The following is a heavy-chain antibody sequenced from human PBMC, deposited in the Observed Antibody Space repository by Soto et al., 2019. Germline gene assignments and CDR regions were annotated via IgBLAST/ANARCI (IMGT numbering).Heavy chain of an antibody. CDR2: ISSNGGST. CDR1: GFTFISYA. V-gene: IGHV3-64*01. J-gene: IGHJ3*02. D-gene: IGHD4-17*01. CDR3: ARDGLRQYAFDI. Sequence: EVQLVESGGGLVQPGGSLRLSCAASGFTFISYAMHWVRQAPGKGLEYVSAISSNGGSTHYANSVKGRFTISRDNSKNTLYLQMGSLRAEDMAVYYCARDGLRQYAFDIWGQGTMVTVSS.